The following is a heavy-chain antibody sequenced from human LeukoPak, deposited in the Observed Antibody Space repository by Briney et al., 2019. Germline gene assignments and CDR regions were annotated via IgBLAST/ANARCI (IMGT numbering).Heavy chain of an antibody. J-gene: IGHJ4*02. CDR2: ISAYNGNT. D-gene: IGHD6-13*01. Sequence: ASVKLSCTASVYTFTGYDISWARQAPGHRLQWMGWISAYNGNTNCAQKLQGRVTMTTDTSTSTAYMELRSLRSDDSAVYFCARVPVPPYSSSWYQPFDYWGQGTLVTVSS. CDR3: ARVPVPPYSSSWYQPFDY. V-gene: IGHV1-18*01. CDR1: VYTFTGYD.